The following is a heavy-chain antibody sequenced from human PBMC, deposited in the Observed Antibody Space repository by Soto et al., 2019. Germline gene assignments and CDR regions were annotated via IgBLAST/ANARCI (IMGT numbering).Heavy chain of an antibody. CDR1: GASITYGGYS. J-gene: IGHJ4*02. Sequence: QLRLQESGSGVVETSESLSLTCTVFGASITYGGYSWSWIRQSPGRGLEWIGHITHLENTCFNPSFKSRLSMSIDRAKNQFSLKLTSMTAADKGRYFCVRGGGNDPFEYWGQGILVTVSS. V-gene: IGHV4-30-2*06. CDR2: ITHLENT. CDR3: VRGGGNDPFEY. D-gene: IGHD5-12*01.